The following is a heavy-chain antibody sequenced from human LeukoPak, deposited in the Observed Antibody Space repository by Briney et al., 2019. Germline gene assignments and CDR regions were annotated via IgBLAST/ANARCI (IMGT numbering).Heavy chain of an antibody. CDR2: ISSSSSTI. D-gene: IGHD6-19*01. Sequence: PGGSLRLSCAASGFTFSSYWMNWVRQAPGKGLEWLSYISSSSSTIYYADSVKGRFTISRDNAKNSLYLQLNSLRPEDTGLYYCARDRGGWPDYWGQGTLVTVSS. J-gene: IGHJ4*02. V-gene: IGHV3-48*01. CDR1: GFTFSSYW. CDR3: ARDRGGWPDY.